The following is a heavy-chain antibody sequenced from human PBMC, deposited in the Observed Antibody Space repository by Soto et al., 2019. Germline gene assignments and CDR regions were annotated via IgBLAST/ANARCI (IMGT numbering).Heavy chain of an antibody. CDR2: IWYDGSNK. CDR1: GFTFSSYG. J-gene: IGHJ4*02. Sequence: QVQLVESGGGVVQPGRSLRLSCAASGFTFSSYGMHWVRQAPGKGLEWVAVIWYDGSNKYYADSVKGRFTISRDNSKNTLYLQMTSLRAEDTAVYYCARPSDPDYGDYVYYFDYWGQGTLVTVSS. CDR3: ARPSDPDYGDYVYYFDY. V-gene: IGHV3-33*01. D-gene: IGHD4-17*01.